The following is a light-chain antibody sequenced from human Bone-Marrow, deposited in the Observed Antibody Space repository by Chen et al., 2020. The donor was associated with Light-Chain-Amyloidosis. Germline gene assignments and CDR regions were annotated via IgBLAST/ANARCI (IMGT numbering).Light chain of an antibody. V-gene: IGLV1-44*01. CDR1: SSNIGRNT. CDR2: SNN. CDR3: ATWDDTLSGPV. Sequence: QSVLTQPPSTSGTPGQRVTISCSGSSSNIGRNTVSWYQQHPGPAPKLLIYSNNQRPSGVPDRFSGSKSGTSASLAISGLQSGDEADYYCATWDDTLSGPVFGGGTKVTVL. J-gene: IGLJ2*01.